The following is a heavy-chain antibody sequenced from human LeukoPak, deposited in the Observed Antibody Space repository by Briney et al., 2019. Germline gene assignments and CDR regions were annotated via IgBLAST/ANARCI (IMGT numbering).Heavy chain of an antibody. V-gene: IGHV1-2*02. J-gene: IGHJ5*02. CDR2: INPNRGGT. CDR3: ASCITMVRGVENWFDL. Sequence: ASVRASFKASGYTFTVYYMHWVRQAPGQGREWMGWINPNRGGTNCGQKFQGRVPMNRDTSISTAYMELSRLRSEDTGVFYCASCITMVRGVENWFDLWGQGTLVTVSS. CDR1: GYTFTVYY. D-gene: IGHD3-10*01.